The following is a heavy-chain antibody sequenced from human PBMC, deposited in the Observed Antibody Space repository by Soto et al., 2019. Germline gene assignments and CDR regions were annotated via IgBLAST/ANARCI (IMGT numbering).Heavy chain of an antibody. CDR1: GFIFRTHA. V-gene: IGHV3-23*01. J-gene: IGHJ3*02. CDR3: AKDGGTYYDVHFALDI. CDR2: ISGSGDTT. Sequence: EVQLLESGGGLIQPGGSLRLSCAASGFIFRTHAMSWVRQTPGKGLEWVSVISGSGDTTYYADSVKGRFTISRDNSKDTLSLQMNSLGAEDTALYYCAKDGGTYYDVHFALDIWGQGTVVTVSS. D-gene: IGHD3-10*02.